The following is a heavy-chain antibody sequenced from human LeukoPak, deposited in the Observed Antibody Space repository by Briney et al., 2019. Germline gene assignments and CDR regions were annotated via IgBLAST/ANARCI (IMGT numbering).Heavy chain of an antibody. V-gene: IGHV3-23*01. CDR1: GFTFSSYA. J-gene: IGHJ4*02. Sequence: GGSLRLSCAASGFTFSSYAMSWVRQAPGQGLEGVLSITSSGGSTYYADSVQGRFTISRDNSKNTLYLQMSSLRAEDTAVYYCVKDRVLVGELDYWGQGTLVTVYS. CDR2: ITSSGGST. D-gene: IGHD2-8*02. CDR3: VKDRVLVGELDY.